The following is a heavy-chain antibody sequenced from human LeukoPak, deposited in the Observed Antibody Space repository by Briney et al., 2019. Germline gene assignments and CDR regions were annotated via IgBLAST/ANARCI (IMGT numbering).Heavy chain of an antibody. CDR3: ANTSVDATLEPLGWFDP. CDR1: GFTFSNYA. V-gene: IGHV3-23*01. Sequence: GGSLRLSCAASGFTFSNYAMSWVRQAPGKGLEWVSAISGSGGSTYYADSVKGRFTISRDNPKNTLYLQMNSLRAEDTAVYYCANTSVDATLEPLGWFDPWGQGTLVTVSS. J-gene: IGHJ5*02. D-gene: IGHD1-14*01. CDR2: ISGSGGST.